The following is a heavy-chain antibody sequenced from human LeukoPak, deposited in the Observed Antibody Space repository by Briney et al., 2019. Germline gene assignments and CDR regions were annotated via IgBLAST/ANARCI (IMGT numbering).Heavy chain of an antibody. J-gene: IGHJ4*02. CDR1: GFTFSDYY. Sequence: GGSLRLSCAASGFTFSDYYMSWIRQTPGKGLEWVSYISRGGSSIYYADAVKGQFTISRDNAKNSLYLQMNSLRAEDTAVYYCARVKRDSSGFFDYWGQGTLVTVSS. V-gene: IGHV3-11*04. CDR3: ARVKRDSSGFFDY. D-gene: IGHD3-22*01. CDR2: ISRGGSSI.